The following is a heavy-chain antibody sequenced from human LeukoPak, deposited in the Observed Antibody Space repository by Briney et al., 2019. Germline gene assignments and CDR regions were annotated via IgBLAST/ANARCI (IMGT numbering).Heavy chain of an antibody. Sequence: GGSLRLSCAAPGFTFSSYAMSWVRQAAGKGLEWVSGISGSGGDTYYADSVKGRFTVSRDNSKNTLFLHRNSLRAEDTAVYYCARMSGYSYGLYYFDYWGQGTLVTVSS. CDR3: ARMSGYSYGLYYFDY. CDR2: ISGSGGDT. J-gene: IGHJ4*02. D-gene: IGHD5-18*01. V-gene: IGHV3-23*01. CDR1: GFTFSSYA.